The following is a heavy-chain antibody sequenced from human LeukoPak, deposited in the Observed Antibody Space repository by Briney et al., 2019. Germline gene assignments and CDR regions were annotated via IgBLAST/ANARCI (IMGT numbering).Heavy chain of an antibody. Sequence: GESLKISCKGSGYTFTNYWIDWVRQMPGKGLEWMGLIQPGDFQTRYSTSFQGQVTFSDDKSISTAYLQWSSLRASDTAMYYCARRLETGGFDIWGQGTMVTVSS. CDR3: ARRLETGGFDI. J-gene: IGHJ3*02. V-gene: IGHV5-51*01. CDR1: GYTFTNYW. CDR2: IQPGDFQT. D-gene: IGHD1-1*01.